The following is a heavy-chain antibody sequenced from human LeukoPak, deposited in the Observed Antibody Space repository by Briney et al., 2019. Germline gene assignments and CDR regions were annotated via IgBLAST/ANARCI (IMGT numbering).Heavy chain of an antibody. CDR3: ARDYDFWSGYNHGFDY. CDR2: INPSGGGT. Sequence: GASVKVSCKASGYTFNTYYMQWVRQAPGQGLEWMGIINPSGGGTSYAQKFQGRVTMTRDMSTSTVYMELRSLRSDDTAVYYCARDYDFWSGYNHGFDYWGQGTLVTVSS. CDR1: GYTFNTYY. D-gene: IGHD3-3*01. J-gene: IGHJ4*02. V-gene: IGHV1-46*02.